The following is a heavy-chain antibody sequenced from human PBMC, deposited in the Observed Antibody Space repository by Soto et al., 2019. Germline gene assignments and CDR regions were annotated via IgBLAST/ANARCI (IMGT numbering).Heavy chain of an antibody. CDR2: ISYDGSNK. CDR1: GFTFSSYA. V-gene: IGHV3-30-3*01. Sequence: QVQLVESGGGVVQPGRSLRLSCAASGFTFSSYAMHWVRQAPGKGLEWVAVISYDGSNKYYADSVKGRFTISRDNSKNTLYPQMNSLRAEDTAVYYCARERRVYSNYDGMDVWGQGTTVTLSS. J-gene: IGHJ6*02. CDR3: ARERRVYSNYDGMDV. D-gene: IGHD4-4*01.